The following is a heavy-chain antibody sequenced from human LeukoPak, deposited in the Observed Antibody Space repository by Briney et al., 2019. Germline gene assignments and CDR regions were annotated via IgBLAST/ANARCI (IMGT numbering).Heavy chain of an antibody. J-gene: IGHJ4*02. CDR2: IYSGGST. V-gene: IGHV3-66*01. Sequence: GGSLRLSCAASGFTVSSNYMNWVRQAPGKGLEWVSVIYSGGSTYHADSVKGRFTISRDDSKNTLDLQMNSLRAEDTAVYYCARDMYYGDYEIDYWGQGTLVTVSS. CDR3: ARDMYYGDYEIDY. D-gene: IGHD4-17*01. CDR1: GFTVSSNY.